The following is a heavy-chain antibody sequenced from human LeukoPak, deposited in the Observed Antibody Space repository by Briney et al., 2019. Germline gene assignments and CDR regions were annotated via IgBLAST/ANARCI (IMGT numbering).Heavy chain of an antibody. CDR1: GFTFSSYS. D-gene: IGHD6-13*01. J-gene: IGHJ5*02. CDR2: ISSSSSYI. V-gene: IGHV3-21*01. CDR3: ARHSYSSSWYGNWFDP. Sequence: GGSLRLSCAASGFTFSSYSMNWVRQAPGKGLEWVSSISSSSSYIYYADSVKGRFTISRDNAKNSLYLQMNSLRAEDTAACYCARHSYSSSWYGNWFDPWGQGTLVTVSS.